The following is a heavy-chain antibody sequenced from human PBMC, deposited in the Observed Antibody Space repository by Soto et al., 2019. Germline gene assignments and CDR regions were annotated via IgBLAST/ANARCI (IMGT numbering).Heavy chain of an antibody. J-gene: IGHJ4*02. V-gene: IGHV1-3*01. D-gene: IGHD2-15*01. CDR1: GYTFTSYA. Sequence: ASVKVSCKASGYTFTSYAMHWVRQAPGQRLEWMGWINAGNGNTKYSQKFQGRVTITRDTSASTAYMELSSLRSEDTAVYYCARVKLYCSGGSCYPNFHSWGQGTLVTVSS. CDR2: INAGNGNT. CDR3: ARVKLYCSGGSCYPNFHS.